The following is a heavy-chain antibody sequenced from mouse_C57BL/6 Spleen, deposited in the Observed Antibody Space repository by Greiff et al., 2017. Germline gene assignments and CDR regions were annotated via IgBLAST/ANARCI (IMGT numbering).Heavy chain of an antibody. Sequence: EVQLQQSGPELVKPGASVKISCKASGYSFTGYYMNWVKQSPEKSLEWIGEINPSTGGTTYNQKFKAKATLTVDKSSSTAYMQLKSLTSEDSAVYYCARTLRYWYFDVWGTGTTVTVSS. CDR2: INPSTGGT. J-gene: IGHJ1*03. D-gene: IGHD1-1*01. CDR1: GYSFTGYY. CDR3: ARTLRYWYFDV. V-gene: IGHV1-42*01.